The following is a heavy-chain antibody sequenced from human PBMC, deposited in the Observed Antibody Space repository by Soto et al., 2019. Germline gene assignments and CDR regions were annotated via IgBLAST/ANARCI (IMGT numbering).Heavy chain of an antibody. D-gene: IGHD3-3*01. Sequence: ASVKVSCKASGGTFSSYAISWVRQAPGQGLEWMGGIIPIFGTANYAQKFQGRVTITADESTSTAYMELSSLRSEDTAVYYCATSRITIFGVVAPGHYYYGMDVWGQGTTVTVSS. V-gene: IGHV1-69*13. CDR3: ATSRITIFGVVAPGHYYYGMDV. CDR2: IIPIFGTA. J-gene: IGHJ6*02. CDR1: GGTFSSYA.